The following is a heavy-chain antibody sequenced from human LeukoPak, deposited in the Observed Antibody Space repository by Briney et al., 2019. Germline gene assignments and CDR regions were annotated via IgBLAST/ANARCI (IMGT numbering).Heavy chain of an antibody. CDR2: INPDGSAT. Sequence: GGSLRLSCAASGFTFSTYWMNWVRQTPGKGLVWVSHINPDGSATSYADSVKGRFTISRDNAGNTLYLQMNSLRAEDTAAYYCVRDGLGTTPYDCWGQGILVTVTS. CDR3: VRDGLGTTPYDC. J-gene: IGHJ4*02. CDR1: GFTFSTYW. D-gene: IGHD1-1*01. V-gene: IGHV3-74*01.